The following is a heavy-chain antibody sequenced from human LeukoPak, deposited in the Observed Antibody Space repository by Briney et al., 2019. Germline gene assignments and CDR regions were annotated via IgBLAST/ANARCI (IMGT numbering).Heavy chain of an antibody. J-gene: IGHJ6*02. CDR2: ISYDGSNK. Sequence: QPGGSLGLSCAASGFTFSSYAMHWVRQAPGKGLEWVAVISYDGSNKYYADSVKGRFTISRDNSRNTLYLQMNSLRAEDTAVYYCARGGYSSGWALGGYYYGMDVWGQGTTVTVSS. CDR3: ARGGYSSGWALGGYYYGMDV. CDR1: GFTFSSYA. V-gene: IGHV3-30-3*01. D-gene: IGHD6-19*01.